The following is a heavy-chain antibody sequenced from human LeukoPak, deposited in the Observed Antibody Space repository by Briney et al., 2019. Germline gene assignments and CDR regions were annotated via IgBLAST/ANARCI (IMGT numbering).Heavy chain of an antibody. J-gene: IGHJ4*02. Sequence: GGSLRLSCAASGFTFSDYYMSWIRQAPGKGLEWVSYISSSRSTIYYADSVKGRFTISRDNAKNSLYLQMNSLRAEDTAVYYCARASQLGIDYFDYWGQGTLVTVSS. D-gene: IGHD7-27*01. CDR3: ARASQLGIDYFDY. CDR1: GFTFSDYY. V-gene: IGHV3-11*01. CDR2: ISSSRSTI.